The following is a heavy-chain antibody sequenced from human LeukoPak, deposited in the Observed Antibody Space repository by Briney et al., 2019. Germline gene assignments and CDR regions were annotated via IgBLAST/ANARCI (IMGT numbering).Heavy chain of an antibody. J-gene: IGHJ6*02. V-gene: IGHV3-30*18. Sequence: PGRSLRLSCAAPGFTFSSYGMHWVRQAPGKGLEWVAVISYDGSNKYYADSVKGRFTISRDNSKNTLYLQMNSLRAEDTAVYYCAKDQYGSGSIGTYYYGMDVWGQGTTVTVSS. D-gene: IGHD3-10*01. CDR1: GFTFSSYG. CDR3: AKDQYGSGSIGTYYYGMDV. CDR2: ISYDGSNK.